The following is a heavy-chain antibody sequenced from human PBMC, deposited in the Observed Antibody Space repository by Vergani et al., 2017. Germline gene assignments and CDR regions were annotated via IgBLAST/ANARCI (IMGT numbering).Heavy chain of an antibody. CDR1: GGPISSGSFS. Sequence: QLQLQESGSGLVKPSQTLSLNCAASGGPISSGSFSWGWLRHPPGRGLQWIGHIFKSGSPYYNASHKRLVNISLDKTKNHFSLSLSSVTAADTAVYYCGRRKDVVRETDYFDYWGQGILVTVSS. D-gene: IGHD3-10*01. V-gene: IGHV4-30-2*01. CDR3: GRRKDVVRETDYFDY. CDR2: IFKSGSP. J-gene: IGHJ4*02.